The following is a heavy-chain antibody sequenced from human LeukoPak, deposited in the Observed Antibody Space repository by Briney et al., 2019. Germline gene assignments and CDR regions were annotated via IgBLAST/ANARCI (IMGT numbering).Heavy chain of an antibody. J-gene: IGHJ3*02. CDR3: ARDLAGPPQEAFDI. Sequence: LKLTSPASGQPLRRYWLRGVGKAQTKALESVANIKQDGSEKHYVDSVTGRFTISRDNTKNSLYLQMNSLRADDTAVYYCARDLAGPPQEAFDIWGQGTMVTVSS. V-gene: IGHV3-7*01. CDR1: GQPLRRYW. CDR2: IKQDGSEK.